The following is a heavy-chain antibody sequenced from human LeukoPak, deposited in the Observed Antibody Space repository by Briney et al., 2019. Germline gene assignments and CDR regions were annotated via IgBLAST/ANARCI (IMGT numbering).Heavy chain of an antibody. CDR2: IIPIFGTA. J-gene: IGHJ5*02. D-gene: IGHD3-9*01. Sequence: SVKVSCKASGGTFSSYAISWVRQAPGQGLEWMGGIIPIFGTANYAQKFQGRVTITTDESTSTAYMELSSLRSEDTAVYYCARGDYDILTGYPDWFDPWGQGTLVTVSS. V-gene: IGHV1-69*05. CDR3: ARGDYDILTGYPDWFDP. CDR1: GGTFSSYA.